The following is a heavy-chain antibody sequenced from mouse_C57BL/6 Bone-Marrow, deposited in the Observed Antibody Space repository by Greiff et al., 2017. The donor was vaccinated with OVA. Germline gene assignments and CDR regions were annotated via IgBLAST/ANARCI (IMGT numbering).Heavy chain of an antibody. Sequence: DVKLVESGGGLVQPGGSLKLSCAASGFTFSDYYMYWVRQTPEKRLEWVAYISNGGGSTYYPDTVKGRFTISRDNAKNTLYLQMSRLKSEDTAMYYCARPYGYDRAWFAYWGQGTLVTVSA. V-gene: IGHV5-12*01. D-gene: IGHD2-2*01. CDR1: GFTFSDYY. CDR2: ISNGGGST. CDR3: ARPYGYDRAWFAY. J-gene: IGHJ3*01.